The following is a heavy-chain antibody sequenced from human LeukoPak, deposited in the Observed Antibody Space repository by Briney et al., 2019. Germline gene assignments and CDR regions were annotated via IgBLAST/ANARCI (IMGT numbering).Heavy chain of an antibody. D-gene: IGHD1-26*01. Sequence: SQTLSLTCTVSGGSISSGDYYWSWIRQPPEKGLQWIGYIYYSGSTYYNPSLKSRITISLDTSKNQFSLELSSVTAADTAVYYCARGSLVGATDYWGQGTLVSVSS. CDR2: IYYSGST. CDR1: GGSISSGDYY. CDR3: ARGSLVGATDY. J-gene: IGHJ4*02. V-gene: IGHV4-30-4*01.